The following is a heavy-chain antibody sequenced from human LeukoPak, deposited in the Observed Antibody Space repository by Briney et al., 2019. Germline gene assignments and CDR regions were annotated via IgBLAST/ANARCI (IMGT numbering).Heavy chain of an antibody. CDR2: IYHSGST. Sequence: PSETLSLTCAVSGYSISSGYYWGWIRQPPGKGLEWIGSIYHSGSTYYNPSLKSRVTISVDTSKNQFSLKLSSVTAADTAVYYCARHSIGGRYQHDYWGQGTLVTVSS. CDR1: GYSISSGYY. V-gene: IGHV4-38-2*01. J-gene: IGHJ4*02. D-gene: IGHD1-26*01. CDR3: ARHSIGGRYQHDY.